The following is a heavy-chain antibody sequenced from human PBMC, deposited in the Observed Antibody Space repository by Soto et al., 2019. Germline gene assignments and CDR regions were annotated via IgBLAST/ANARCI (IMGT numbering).Heavy chain of an antibody. D-gene: IGHD3-10*01. CDR1: GFTFSSYA. CDR3: AKVYDRNYYGSGSYYNPIDYFQH. Sequence: EVQLLESGGGLVQPGGSLRLSCAASGFTFSSYAMSWVRQAPGKGLEWVSAISGSGGSTYYADSVKGRFTISRDNSKNTLYLQMNSLRAEDTAVYYCAKVYDRNYYGSGSYYNPIDYFQHWGQGTLVTVSS. CDR2: ISGSGGST. V-gene: IGHV3-23*01. J-gene: IGHJ1*01.